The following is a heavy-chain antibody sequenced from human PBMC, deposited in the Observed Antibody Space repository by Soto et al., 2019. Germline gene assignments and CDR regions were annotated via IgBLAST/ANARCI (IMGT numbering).Heavy chain of an antibody. CDR3: ARAPGGYSGYVTRWFDP. CDR2: ISRSSSNI. V-gene: IGHV3-21*01. CDR1: GFSFSNYT. D-gene: IGHD5-12*01. Sequence: GSLRLSCAASGFSFSNYTMNWVRQAPGKGLDWLSSISRSSSNIFYADSVKGRFTISRDNAKNSLYLQMNSLRAEDTAVYYCARAPGGYSGYVTRWFDPWGQGTLVTVSS. J-gene: IGHJ5*02.